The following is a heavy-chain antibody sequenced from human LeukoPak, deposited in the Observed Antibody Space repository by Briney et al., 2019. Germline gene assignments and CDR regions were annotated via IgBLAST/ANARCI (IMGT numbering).Heavy chain of an antibody. CDR1: GYSFSSYW. J-gene: IGHJ1*01. CDR2: IYPGDSDT. Sequence: AESLKISCQGAGYSFSSYWIGWGRQMAGKGLEWMVIIYPGDSDTRYSPSFQGQVTISDDKSISTAYLQWSRLKASDTAMYYCARHGLTTVVTTTAWEIQHWGQGTLVTVSS. V-gene: IGHV5-51*01. CDR3: ARHGLTTVVTTTAWEIQH. D-gene: IGHD4-23*01.